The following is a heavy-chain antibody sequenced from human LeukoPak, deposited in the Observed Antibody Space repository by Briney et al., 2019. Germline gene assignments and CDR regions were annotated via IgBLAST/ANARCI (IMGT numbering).Heavy chain of an antibody. V-gene: IGHV1-69*05. D-gene: IGHD1-26*01. CDR3: ARATSGYFDY. Sequence: ASVKVSCKASGGTFSSYAISWLRQAPGQGLEWMGRIIPIFGTANYAQKFQGRVAITTDESTSTAYMELSSLRSEDTAVYYCARATSGYFDYWGQGTLVTVSS. J-gene: IGHJ4*02. CDR2: IIPIFGTA. CDR1: GGTFSSYA.